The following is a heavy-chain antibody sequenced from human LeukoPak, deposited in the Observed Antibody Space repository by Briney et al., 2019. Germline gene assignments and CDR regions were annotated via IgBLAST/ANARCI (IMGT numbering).Heavy chain of an antibody. CDR3: ARDGPPASSTILYYFDY. J-gene: IGHJ4*02. Sequence: WASVKVSCKASGYTFTSYGISWVRQAPGQGLEWMGWISAYDGNTNYAQKLQGRVTMTTDTSTSTAYMELRSLRSDDTAVYYCARDGPPASSTILYYFDYWGQGTLVTVSS. CDR1: GYTFTSYG. D-gene: IGHD2-2*01. CDR2: ISAYDGNT. V-gene: IGHV1-18*01.